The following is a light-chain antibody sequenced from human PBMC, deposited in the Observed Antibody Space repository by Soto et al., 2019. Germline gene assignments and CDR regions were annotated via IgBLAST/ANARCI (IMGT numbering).Light chain of an antibody. J-gene: IGKJ1*01. CDR3: QQSYSIPPT. V-gene: IGKV4-1*01. Sequence: SCKSSQSVLYSSNNKNYLAWYQQKPGQPPNLLIYWASTRESGVPDRFSGSGSGTDFTLTISSLQADDVAIYYCQQSYSIPPTFGQGTKVEIK. CDR2: WAS. CDR1: QSVLYSSNNKNY.